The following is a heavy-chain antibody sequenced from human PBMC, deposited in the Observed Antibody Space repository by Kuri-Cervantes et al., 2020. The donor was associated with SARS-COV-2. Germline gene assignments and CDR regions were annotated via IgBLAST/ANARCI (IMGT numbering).Heavy chain of an antibody. Sequence: LTCAASGFTFDDYAMHWVRQPRGKGLGCVSLISWDGVSTYYADSVKGRFTISRDNSKNSLHLQMNSLRAEDTALYYCAKGHCSSNSCYSYYYYYMDVWGKGTTVTVSS. D-gene: IGHD2-2*02. CDR2: ISWDGVST. V-gene: IGHV3-43D*03. CDR1: GFTFDDYA. J-gene: IGHJ6*03. CDR3: AKGHCSSNSCYSYYYYYMDV.